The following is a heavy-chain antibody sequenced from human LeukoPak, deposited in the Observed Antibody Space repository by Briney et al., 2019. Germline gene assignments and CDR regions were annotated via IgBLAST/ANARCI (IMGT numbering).Heavy chain of an antibody. CDR3: ARTSRDGYNQHSFDY. V-gene: IGHV4-30-2*02. D-gene: IGHD5-24*01. Sequence: PSQTLSLTCAVSGGSISSGGYSWSWIRQPPGKGLEWIGYIYHSGSTYYNPSLKSRVTISVDTSKNQFSLKLSSVTAADTAVYYCARTSRDGYNQHSFDYWGQGTLVTVSS. CDR2: IYHSGST. J-gene: IGHJ4*02. CDR1: GGSISSGGYS.